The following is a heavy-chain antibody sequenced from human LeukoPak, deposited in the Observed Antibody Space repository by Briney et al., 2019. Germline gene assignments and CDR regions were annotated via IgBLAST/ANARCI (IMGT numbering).Heavy chain of an antibody. V-gene: IGHV1-2*02. CDR3: ARPKDGYNLRGLDY. Sequence: ASVKVSCKASGYTFTGYHMHWVRQAPGQGLEWVGWVDPNNGDTNYAQKFQGRVTMTRDTSISTAYMELSRLRSDDTAVYYCARPKDGYNLRGLDYWGQGTLVTVSS. CDR2: VDPNNGDT. J-gene: IGHJ4*02. CDR1: GYTFTGYH. D-gene: IGHD5-24*01.